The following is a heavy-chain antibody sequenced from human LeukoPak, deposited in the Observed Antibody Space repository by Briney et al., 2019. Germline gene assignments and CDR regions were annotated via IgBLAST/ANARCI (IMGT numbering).Heavy chain of an antibody. CDR3: ARDHRYAFDN. J-gene: IGHJ4*01. D-gene: IGHD5-12*01. Sequence: PGGFLRLSCAASGFNFIDYSMNWVRQAPGKGLEWISYIGISSGNTKYADSVKGRFTTSRDKARNSLYLQMNSLRVEDTAMYYCARDHRYAFDNWGHGTLVTVSS. CDR1: GFNFIDYS. V-gene: IGHV3-48*01. CDR2: IGISSGNT.